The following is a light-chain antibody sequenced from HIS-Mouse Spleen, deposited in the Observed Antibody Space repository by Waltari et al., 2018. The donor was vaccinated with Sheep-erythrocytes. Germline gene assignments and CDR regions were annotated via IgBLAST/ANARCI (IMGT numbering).Light chain of an antibody. CDR3: AAWDDSLNGPV. CDR1: SSNIGSNT. J-gene: IGLJ3*02. V-gene: IGLV1-44*01. CDR2: SNN. Sequence: QSVLTQPPSASGTPGQRVTISCSGSSSNIGSNTVNWYQQLPGTAPKPLIYSNNQRPSGVPDRFSGSKSGPSASLAISGLQSEDEADYYCAAWDDSLNGPVFGGGTKLTVL.